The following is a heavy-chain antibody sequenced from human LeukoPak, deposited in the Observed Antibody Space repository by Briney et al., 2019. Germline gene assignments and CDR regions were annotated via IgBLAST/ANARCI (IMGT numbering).Heavy chain of an antibody. V-gene: IGHV4-34*01. CDR3: AMPLSVPYAFDI. Sequence: SETLSLTCAVYGGSFSGYYWSWIRQPPGKGLEWIGEINHSGSTYYNPSLKSRVTISVDTSKNQFSLKLSSVTAADTAVYYCAMPLSVPYAFDIWGQGTMVTVSS. CDR2: INHSGST. CDR1: GGSFSGYY. J-gene: IGHJ3*02.